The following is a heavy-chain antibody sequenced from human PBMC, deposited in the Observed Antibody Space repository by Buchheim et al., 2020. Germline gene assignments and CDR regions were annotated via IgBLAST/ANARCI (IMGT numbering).Heavy chain of an antibody. CDR2: IYRGGTT. CDR1: GFTVSSNY. CDR3: AKAVLIADYYYGMDV. D-gene: IGHD3-10*01. Sequence: EVQVVESGGDLVQPGGSLRLSCAASGFTVSSNYMNWVRQAPGKGLEWVSIIYRGGTTYYADSVRGRFTISRDTSKNTLYLQMNSLRTEDTAVYYCAKAVLIADYYYGMDVWGPGTT. V-gene: IGHV3-66*02. J-gene: IGHJ6*02.